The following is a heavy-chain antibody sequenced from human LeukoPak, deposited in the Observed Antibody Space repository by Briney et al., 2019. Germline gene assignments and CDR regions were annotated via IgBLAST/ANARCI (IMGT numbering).Heavy chain of an antibody. J-gene: IGHJ5*02. Sequence: ASVKVSCKASGYTFTGYYMHWVRQAPGQGLEWMGWINPNCGGTNYAQKFQGRVTMTRDTSISTAYMELSRLRSDDTAVYYCARDFTDRSYYYDSSGYYFNYNWFDPWGQGTLVTVSS. CDR2: INPNCGGT. CDR3: ARDFTDRSYYYDSSGYYFNYNWFDP. D-gene: IGHD3-22*01. CDR1: GYTFTGYY. V-gene: IGHV1-2*02.